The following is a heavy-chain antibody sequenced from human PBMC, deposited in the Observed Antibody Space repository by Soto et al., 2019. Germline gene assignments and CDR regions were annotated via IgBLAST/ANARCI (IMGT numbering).Heavy chain of an antibody. Sequence: WGSLRLSCEVSGFIFSMYSMSWVRQTPGKGLEWVAKIPQDGVDGHYADAVKGRFTISRDNGKNSLYLQMNNLRAEDTAVYYCARDHLILPAHDFFYGSDVWGRGATVTVYS. D-gene: IGHD2-21*02. J-gene: IGHJ6*02. V-gene: IGHV3-7*03. CDR1: GFIFSMYS. CDR3: ARDHLILPAHDFFYGSDV. CDR2: IPQDGVDG.